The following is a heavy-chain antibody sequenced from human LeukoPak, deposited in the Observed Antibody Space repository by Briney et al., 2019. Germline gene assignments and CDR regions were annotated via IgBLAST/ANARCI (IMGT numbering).Heavy chain of an antibody. J-gene: IGHJ4*02. V-gene: IGHV3-48*04. CDR1: GFTFSSYA. D-gene: IGHD4-23*01. Sequence: GGSLRLSCAASGFTFSSYAMSWVRQAPGKGLEWVSYIRSSGSTIYYADSVKGRFTITRDNAKNSLYLQMNSLRAEDTAVYYCARDLGGNSYWGQGTLVTVSS. CDR2: IRSSGSTI. CDR3: ARDLGGNSY.